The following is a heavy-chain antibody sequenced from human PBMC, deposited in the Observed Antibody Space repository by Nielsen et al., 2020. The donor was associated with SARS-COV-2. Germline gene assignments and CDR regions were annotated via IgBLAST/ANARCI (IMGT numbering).Heavy chain of an antibody. J-gene: IGHJ2*01. CDR3: ARDQDGGAATSNWYFDL. CDR1: GFSVSTYY. Sequence: GGSLRLSCAASGFSVSTYYMNWVRQAPGKGLEWVSVIYSSGTTYYADSVKGRFTISRDNAKNSVYLQMNSLRDEDTAVYYCARDQDGGAATSNWYFDLWGRGTLVIVSS. V-gene: IGHV3-69-1*01. D-gene: IGHD6-25*01. CDR2: IYSSGTT.